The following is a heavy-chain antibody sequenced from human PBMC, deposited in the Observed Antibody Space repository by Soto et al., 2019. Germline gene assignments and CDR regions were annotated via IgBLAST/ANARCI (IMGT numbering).Heavy chain of an antibody. Sequence: GESLKISCKASGFTFPSYWIGHWIGWVRQTPGKGLEWMGIIYPGDSDTRYSPSFQGQVTISVDKSINTAYLQWSSLKASDTAMYYCVRTPTLQLSHPGYFDLWGQGTQVTVSS. D-gene: IGHD4-4*01. CDR1: GFTFPSYWIGHW. CDR2: IYPGDSDT. V-gene: IGHV5-51*01. J-gene: IGHJ4*02. CDR3: VRTPTLQLSHPGYFDL.